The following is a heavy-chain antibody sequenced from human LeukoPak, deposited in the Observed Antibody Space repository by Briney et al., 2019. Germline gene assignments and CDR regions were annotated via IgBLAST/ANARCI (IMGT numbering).Heavy chain of an antibody. Sequence: SETLSLTCAVYCGSFSGYYWSWIRQPAGKGLEWIGRIYTSGSTNYNPSLKSRVTMSVDTSKNQFSLKLSSVTAADTAVYYCARDRDYYDSSGYYPTFDYWGQGTLVTVSS. J-gene: IGHJ4*02. CDR1: CGSFSGYY. CDR2: IYTSGST. CDR3: ARDRDYYDSSGYYPTFDY. V-gene: IGHV4-4*07. D-gene: IGHD3-22*01.